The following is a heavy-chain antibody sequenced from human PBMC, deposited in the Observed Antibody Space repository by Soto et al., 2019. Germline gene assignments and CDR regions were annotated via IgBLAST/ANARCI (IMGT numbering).Heavy chain of an antibody. Sequence: GASVKVSCKASGYTFTGYYMHWVRQAPGQGLEWMGWINPNSGGTNYAQKFQGRVTMTRDTSISTAYMELSRLRSDDMAVYYCATTGTHYYYYYGMDVWGQGTTVTVSS. CDR3: ATTGTHYYYYYGMDV. CDR1: GYTFTGYY. V-gene: IGHV1-2*02. D-gene: IGHD4-17*01. CDR2: INPNSGGT. J-gene: IGHJ6*02.